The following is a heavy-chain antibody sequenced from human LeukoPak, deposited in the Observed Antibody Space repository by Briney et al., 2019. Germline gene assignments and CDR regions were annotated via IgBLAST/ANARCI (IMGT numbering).Heavy chain of an antibody. J-gene: IGHJ4*02. CDR2: IYYSGTT. V-gene: IGHV4-59*01. CDR1: GGSISTYY. CDR3: ARGRKYTSGYRVTELGSGYSDY. Sequence: SETLSLTCTVSGGSISTYYWNWIRQRPGKGLVWWSYIYYSGTTNYHPTHKSRVSMSVDTTKNQSSLKLSSVTAADTAVYYCARGRKYTSGYRVTELGSGYSDYWGQGTLVTVSS. D-gene: IGHD5-18*01.